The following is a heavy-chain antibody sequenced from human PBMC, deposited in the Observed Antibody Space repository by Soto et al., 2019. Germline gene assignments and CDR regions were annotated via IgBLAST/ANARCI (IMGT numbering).Heavy chain of an antibody. CDR3: ASSTSYYYDSSGYADAFDI. CDR2: IYPGDSDT. D-gene: IGHD3-22*01. Sequence: PGESLKISCKGSGYSFTSYWIGWVRQMPGKGLEWMGIIYPGDSDTRYSPSFQGQVTISADKSISTAYLQWSSLKASDTAMYYCASSTSYYYDSSGYADAFDIWGQGTMVTVSS. V-gene: IGHV5-51*01. CDR1: GYSFTSYW. J-gene: IGHJ3*02.